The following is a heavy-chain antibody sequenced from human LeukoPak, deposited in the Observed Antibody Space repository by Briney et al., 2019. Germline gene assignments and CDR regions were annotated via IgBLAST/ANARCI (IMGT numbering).Heavy chain of an antibody. D-gene: IGHD6-13*01. CDR2: ISGSGGST. V-gene: IGHV3-23*01. CDR1: GFTFSSYA. Sequence: GGSLRLSCAASGFTFSSYAISWVRQAPGQGLEWVSAISGSGGSTYYADSVKGRFTISRDNSKNTLYLQLNSLRAEDTAVYYCAKDPPGVAAAGIPYWGQGTLVTVSS. J-gene: IGHJ4*02. CDR3: AKDPPGVAAAGIPY.